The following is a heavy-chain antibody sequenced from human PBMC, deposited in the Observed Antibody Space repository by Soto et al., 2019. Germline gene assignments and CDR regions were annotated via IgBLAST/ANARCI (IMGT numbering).Heavy chain of an antibody. CDR1: GFTFSSYW. CDR2: INSDGSST. J-gene: IGHJ4*02. V-gene: IGHV3-74*01. CDR3: ARDSDMITFGGVMAPLDY. Sequence: GYLRLSCAASGFTFSSYWMHWVRQAPGKGLVWVSRINSDGSSTSYADSVKGRFTISRDNAKNTLYLQMNSLRAEDTAVYYCARDSDMITFGGVMAPLDYWRQGTLVTAPQ. D-gene: IGHD3-16*01.